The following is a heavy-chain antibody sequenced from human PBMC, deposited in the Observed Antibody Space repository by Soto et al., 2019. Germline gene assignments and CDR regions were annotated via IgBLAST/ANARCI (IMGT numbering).Heavy chain of an antibody. V-gene: IGHV3-53*01. CDR1: GFTVSSNY. CDR2: IYSGGST. J-gene: IGHJ6*02. D-gene: IGHD6-19*01. CDR3: ASEPGIAVAAYYYGMDV. Sequence: GGSLRLSCAASGFTVSSNYMSWVRQAPGKGLEWVSVIYSGGSTYYADSVKGRFTISRDNSKNTLYLQMNSLRAEDTAVYYCASEPGIAVAAYYYGMDVWAQGTTVTVSS.